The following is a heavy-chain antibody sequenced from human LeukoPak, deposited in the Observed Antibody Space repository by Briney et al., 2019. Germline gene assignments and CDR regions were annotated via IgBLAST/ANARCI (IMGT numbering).Heavy chain of an antibody. CDR2: IYPGESET. Sequence: GESLKISCKGSGYSFTSHWIAWVRQMPGKGLEWMGSIYPGESETRYSPSFQGQVTISADKSISTAALLWSSLKASDTDMYYCARLEYGDAVVAQLDYWGRGTLVTVS. V-gene: IGHV5-51*01. CDR3: ARLEYGDAVVAQLDY. D-gene: IGHD4-17*01. CDR1: GYSFTSHW. J-gene: IGHJ4*02.